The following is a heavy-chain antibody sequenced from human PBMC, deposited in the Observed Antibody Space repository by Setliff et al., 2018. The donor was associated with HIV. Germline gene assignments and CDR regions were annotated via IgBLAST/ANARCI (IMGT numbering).Heavy chain of an antibody. V-gene: IGHV4-30-4*01. D-gene: IGHD6-19*01. CDR3: ARARSDWYNVRPYYFDL. CDR2: FMYTDIHYVNYLN. Sequence: SETLSLTCAVSGASFVGDNHWSWIRQTPERGLEWIAYFMYTDIHYVNYLNYRNPSLASRLSISVDKSENQFSPTLSSVTAADTAVYYCARARSDWYNVRPYYFDLWGQGTLVTVSS. CDR1: GASFVGDNH. J-gene: IGHJ4*02.